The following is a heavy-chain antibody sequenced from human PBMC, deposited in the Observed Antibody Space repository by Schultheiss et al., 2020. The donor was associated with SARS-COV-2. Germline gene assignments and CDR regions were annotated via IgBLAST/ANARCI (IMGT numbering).Heavy chain of an antibody. D-gene: IGHD3-22*01. Sequence: GESLKISCKGSGYSFTNYWIGWVRQMPGKGLEWMGIIYPGDSDTRYSPSFQGQVTISADKSISTAYLQWSSLKASDTAMYYCARRVGDYDSSGYPYYFDYWGQGTLVTVSS. CDR3: ARRVGDYDSSGYPYYFDY. J-gene: IGHJ4*02. CDR2: IYPGDSDT. CDR1: GYSFTNYW. V-gene: IGHV5-51*01.